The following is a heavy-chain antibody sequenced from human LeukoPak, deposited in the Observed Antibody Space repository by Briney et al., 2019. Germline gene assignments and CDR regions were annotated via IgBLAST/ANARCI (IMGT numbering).Heavy chain of an antibody. J-gene: IGHJ4*02. V-gene: IGHV3-30-3*01. CDR3: ARDQGRIAAAGNYLSSGY. D-gene: IGHD6-13*01. Sequence: GGSLRLSCAASGFTFTSYTMHWVRQTPGKGLEWVAVISSDGSSKYYAESVKRRFTIARDNSKNTLYLQMNSLRTEDTAVYYCARDQGRIAAAGNYLSSGYWGQGTLVTVSS. CDR1: GFTFTSYT. CDR2: ISSDGSSK.